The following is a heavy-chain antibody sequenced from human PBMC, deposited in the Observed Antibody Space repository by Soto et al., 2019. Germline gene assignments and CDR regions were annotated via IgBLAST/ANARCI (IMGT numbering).Heavy chain of an antibody. D-gene: IGHD6-6*01. CDR2: IKQDGSEK. CDR3: ARDKQLVDYFDY. Sequence: PGGSLRLSCAASGFTLSSYWMSWVRQAPGKGLEWVANIKQDGSEKYYVDSVKGRFTISRDNAKNSLYLQMNSLRAEDTAVYYCARDKQLVDYFDYWGQGTLVTVSS. V-gene: IGHV3-7*01. CDR1: GFTLSSYW. J-gene: IGHJ4*02.